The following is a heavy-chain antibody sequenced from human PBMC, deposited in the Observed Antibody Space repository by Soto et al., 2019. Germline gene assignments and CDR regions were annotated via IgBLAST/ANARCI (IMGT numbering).Heavy chain of an antibody. V-gene: IGHV3-21*01. J-gene: IGHJ3*02. CDR2: ISSTGAYI. D-gene: IGHD6-6*01. CDR3: AREYPVLYSSSVDALDI. Sequence: EVQLVESGGGLVKPGGSLRLSCLASGFTFSACTMDWVRQAPGKGLEWVSSISSTGAYIYYAESVRGRFTISRDNAKNSLDLHMNSLGVEDTAVYYCAREYPVLYSSSVDALDIWGRGTLVTVSS. CDR1: GFTFSACT.